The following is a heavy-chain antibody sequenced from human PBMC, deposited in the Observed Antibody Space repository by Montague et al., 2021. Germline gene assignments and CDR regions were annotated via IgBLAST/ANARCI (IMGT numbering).Heavy chain of an antibody. D-gene: IGHD3-10*01. J-gene: IGHJ4*02. CDR1: GGSISEFY. CDR2: ISDSGTT. V-gene: IGHV4-59*12. Sequence: SETLSLTCTVTGGSISEFYWSWIRQSPEKGLEWIGYISDSGTTHYNPSLKSRVTISADTSMNQLSLNLRSVTAADTAVYFCARRLGFRAPFDYWGQGTLVTVSS. CDR3: ARRLGFRAPFDY.